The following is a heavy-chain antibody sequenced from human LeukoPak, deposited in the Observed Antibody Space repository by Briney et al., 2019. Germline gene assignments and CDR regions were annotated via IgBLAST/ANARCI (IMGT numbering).Heavy chain of an antibody. V-gene: IGHV4-4*07. D-gene: IGHD3-3*01. J-gene: IGHJ4*02. CDR1: GGSISSYY. CDR3: ARDTGKSGYPDY. Sequence: SDTLYLTCTASGGSISSYYWSWIRQPAGKAPEWIGRIYSSGIINYNPSLKSRVTMSLDNSKNQLSLKLSYVTAADTAVYYCARDTGKSGYPDYWGQGTLVTVSS. CDR2: IYSSGII.